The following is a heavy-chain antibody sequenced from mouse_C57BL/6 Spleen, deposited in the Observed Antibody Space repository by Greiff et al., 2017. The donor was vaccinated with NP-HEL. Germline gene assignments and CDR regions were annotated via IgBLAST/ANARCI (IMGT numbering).Heavy chain of an antibody. J-gene: IGHJ4*01. V-gene: IGHV5-4*01. D-gene: IGHD2-2*01. Sequence: EVMLVESGGGLVKPGGSLKLSCAASGFTFSSYAMSWVRQTPEKRLEWVATISDSGSYTYYPDNVKGRFTISRDIAKNNLYLQMSHLKSEDTAMYDCARDGGLRLSMDYWGQGTSVTVAS. CDR3: ARDGGLRLSMDY. CDR1: GFTFSSYA. CDR2: ISDSGSYT.